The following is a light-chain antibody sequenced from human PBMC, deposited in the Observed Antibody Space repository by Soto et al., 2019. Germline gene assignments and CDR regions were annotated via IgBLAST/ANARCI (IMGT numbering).Light chain of an antibody. V-gene: IGKV3-15*01. CDR3: QQYRNWPRT. CDR1: QSVDIN. Sequence: EIVMTPSPATLSVSPGDRVTLSCRASQSVDINLAWYQQRAGQAPRLLVYGASTKATDMPGRFSGRGSGTEFTLTINNLQSEDFAVYYCQQYRNWPRTFGQGTKVDIK. CDR2: GAS. J-gene: IGKJ1*01.